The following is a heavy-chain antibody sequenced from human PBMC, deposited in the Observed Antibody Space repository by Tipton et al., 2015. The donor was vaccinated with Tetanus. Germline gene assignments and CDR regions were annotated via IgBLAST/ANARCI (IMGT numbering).Heavy chain of an antibody. CDR1: GDSISSGGYY. CDR2: IFSGGTT. D-gene: IGHD1-26*01. J-gene: IGHJ3*02. V-gene: IGHV4-31*03. Sequence: TLSLTCTVAGDSISSGGYYWNWVRQNPGKGLEWLGYIFSGGTTFYSPSLNGRVSMSVDTSQNLFALRLASVTAPDTAVYYCARDRHPYRISGAFRGNDALDIWGPGALVTVSS. CDR3: ARDRHPYRISGAFRGNDALDI.